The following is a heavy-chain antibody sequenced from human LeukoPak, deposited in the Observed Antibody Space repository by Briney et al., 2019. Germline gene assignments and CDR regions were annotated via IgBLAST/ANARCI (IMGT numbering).Heavy chain of an antibody. CDR1: GFTFSSYA. Sequence: GGFLRLSCAASGFTFSSYAMSWVRQAPGKGLEWVSVIYSGGSTYYADSVKGRFTISRDNSKNTLYLQMNSLRAEDTAVYYCSKDLEQWLALNWFDPWGQGTLVTVSS. J-gene: IGHJ5*02. D-gene: IGHD6-19*01. CDR3: SKDLEQWLALNWFDP. V-gene: IGHV3-23*03. CDR2: IYSGGST.